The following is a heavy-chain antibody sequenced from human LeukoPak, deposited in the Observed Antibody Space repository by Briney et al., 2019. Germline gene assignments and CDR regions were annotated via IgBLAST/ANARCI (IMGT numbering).Heavy chain of an antibody. CDR3: AKGEMVRGVIIGYYYYMDV. V-gene: IGHV3-23*01. J-gene: IGHJ6*03. D-gene: IGHD3-10*01. CDR2: ISGSGGST. Sequence: GGSLRLSCAASGFTFSSYAMSWVRQAPGKGLEWVSAISGSGGSTYYADSVKGRFTISRYNSKNTLYLQMNILRAEDTAVYYCAKGEMVRGVIIGYYYYMDVWGKGTTVTVSS. CDR1: GFTFSSYA.